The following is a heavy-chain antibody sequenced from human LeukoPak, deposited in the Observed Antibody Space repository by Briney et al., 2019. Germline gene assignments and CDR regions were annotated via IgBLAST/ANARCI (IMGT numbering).Heavy chain of an antibody. Sequence: PGGSLRLSCAASGFTFSSYGMHWVRQAPGKGLEWVAFIRYDGSNKYCADSVKGRFTISRDNAKNSLYLQMNSLRAEDTAVYYCARGRYDILTGYYVYWGQGTLVTVSS. V-gene: IGHV3-30*02. CDR1: GFTFSSYG. J-gene: IGHJ4*02. CDR3: ARGRYDILTGYYVY. CDR2: IRYDGSNK. D-gene: IGHD3-9*01.